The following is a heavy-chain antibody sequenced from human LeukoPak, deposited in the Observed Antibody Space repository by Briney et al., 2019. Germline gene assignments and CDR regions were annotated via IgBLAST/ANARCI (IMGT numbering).Heavy chain of an antibody. V-gene: IGHV4-38-2*02. CDR1: GYSISSGYY. D-gene: IGHD4-17*01. CDR2: IYHSGST. Sequence: PSETLSLTCAVSGYSISSGYYWGWIRQPPGKGLEWIGSIYHSGSTYYDPSLKSRVTISVDTSKNQFSLKLSSVTAADTAVYYCARESRVHDYGDYFYYYYGMDVWGKGTTVTVSS. CDR3: ARESRVHDYGDYFYYYYGMDV. J-gene: IGHJ6*04.